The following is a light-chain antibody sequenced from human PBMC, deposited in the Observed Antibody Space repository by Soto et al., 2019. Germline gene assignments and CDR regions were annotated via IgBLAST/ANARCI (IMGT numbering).Light chain of an antibody. J-gene: IGKJ1*01. CDR1: QSINND. CDR3: PQDDNSPQT. V-gene: IGKV3D-15*02. CDR2: GAS. Sequence: ITQSAASLSPSVGDRVTITCRASQSINNDLAWYLQKPGQAPRLLIYGASSRPTGVPARFSGSGSGTDFTLTISRLQPEDFAVYYCPQDDNSPQTFGQGTKVDIK.